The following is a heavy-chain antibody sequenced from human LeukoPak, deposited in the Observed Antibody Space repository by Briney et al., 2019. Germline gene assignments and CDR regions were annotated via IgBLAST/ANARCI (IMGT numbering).Heavy chain of an antibody. V-gene: IGHV3-30-3*01. Sequence: GGSLRLSCAASGFTFSSYAMHWVRQAPGKGLEWVAVISYDGSNKYYADSVKGRFTISRDNSKNTLYLQMNSLRAEDTAVYYCARDPLQPEGHGYDWASEYFQHWGQGTLVTVSS. D-gene: IGHD5-12*01. CDR3: ARDPLQPEGHGYDWASEYFQH. J-gene: IGHJ1*01. CDR2: ISYDGSNK. CDR1: GFTFSSYA.